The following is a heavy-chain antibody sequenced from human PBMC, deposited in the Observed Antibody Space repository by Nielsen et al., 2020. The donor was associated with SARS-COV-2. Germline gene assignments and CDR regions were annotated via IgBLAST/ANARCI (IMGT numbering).Heavy chain of an antibody. J-gene: IGHJ4*02. CDR3: ASLRGN. Sequence: GESLKISCAASGFTFDDYTMHWVRQAPGKGLEWVSLISWDDGSTYYADSVKGRFTISRDNSKNSLYLQMNSLRTEDTALYYCASLRGNWGQGTLVTVSS. CDR1: GFTFDDYT. V-gene: IGHV3-43*01. D-gene: IGHD3-16*01. CDR2: ISWDDGST.